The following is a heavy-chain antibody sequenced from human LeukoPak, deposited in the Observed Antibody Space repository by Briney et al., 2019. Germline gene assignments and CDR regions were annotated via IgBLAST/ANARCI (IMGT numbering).Heavy chain of an antibody. CDR2: ISAYNGNT. J-gene: IGHJ4*02. Sequence: ASVKVSCKASGYTFTSYGISWVRQAPGQGLEWMGWISAYNGNTNYAQKLQGRVTMTTDTSTSTAYMELRGLRSDDTAVYYCARGVRYFDWLLRHPDHFDYWGQGTLVTVSS. CDR1: GYTFTSYG. V-gene: IGHV1-18*01. D-gene: IGHD3-9*01. CDR3: ARGVRYFDWLLRHPDHFDY.